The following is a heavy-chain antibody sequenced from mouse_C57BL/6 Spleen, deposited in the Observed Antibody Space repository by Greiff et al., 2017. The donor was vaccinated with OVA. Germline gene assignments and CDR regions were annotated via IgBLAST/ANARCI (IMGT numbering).Heavy chain of an antibody. J-gene: IGHJ2*01. CDR1: GYAFSSSW. Sequence: QVQLQQSGPELVKPGASVKISCKASGYAFSSSWMNWVKQRPGKGLEWIGRIYPGDGDTNYNGKFKGKATLTADKSSSTAYMQLSSLTSEDSAVYFCARGDYYGQSSVDYWGQGTTLTVSS. CDR3: ARGDYYGQSSVDY. V-gene: IGHV1-82*01. CDR2: IYPGDGDT. D-gene: IGHD1-1*01.